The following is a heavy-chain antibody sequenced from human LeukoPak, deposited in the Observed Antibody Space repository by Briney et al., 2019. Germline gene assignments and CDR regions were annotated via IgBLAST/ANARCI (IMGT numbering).Heavy chain of an antibody. Sequence: GGSLRLSCAASGFTFSSYAMSWVRQAPGKGLEWVSGISGSGGSTYYADSVKGRFTISRDNSKNTLYLQMNSLRAEDTAAYFCAKDRSSWYGEFDYWGQGTLVTVSS. D-gene: IGHD6-13*01. J-gene: IGHJ4*02. V-gene: IGHV3-23*01. CDR1: GFTFSSYA. CDR2: ISGSGGST. CDR3: AKDRSSWYGEFDY.